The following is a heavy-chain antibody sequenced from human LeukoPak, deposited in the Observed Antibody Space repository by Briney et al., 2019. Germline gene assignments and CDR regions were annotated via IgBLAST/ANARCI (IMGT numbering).Heavy chain of an antibody. V-gene: IGHV1-2*02. CDR3: ARDRYSGYDSYY. CDR2: INPNSGGT. J-gene: IGHJ4*02. Sequence: ASVKVSCKASGYTSTGYYMHWVRQAPGQGLEWMGWINPNSGGTNYAQKFQGRVTMTRDTSISTAYMELSRLRSDDTAVYYCARDRYSGYDSYYWGQGTLVTVSS. CDR1: GYTSTGYY. D-gene: IGHD5-12*01.